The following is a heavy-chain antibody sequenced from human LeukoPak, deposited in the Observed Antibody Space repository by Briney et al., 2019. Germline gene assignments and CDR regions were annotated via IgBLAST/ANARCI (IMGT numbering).Heavy chain of an antibody. J-gene: IGHJ3*01. CDR1: GGSISSYY. CDR3: ARRMGQQLGVDAFDV. Sequence: PSETLSLTCTVSGGSISSYYWNWIRQPPGKGLEWIGYIYYSGRTNYNPSLKSRVTISVDTSKNQFSLKLSSVTAADTAVYLCARRMGQQLGVDAFDVWGQGTMVTVSS. CDR2: IYYSGRT. V-gene: IGHV4-59*01. D-gene: IGHD6-13*01.